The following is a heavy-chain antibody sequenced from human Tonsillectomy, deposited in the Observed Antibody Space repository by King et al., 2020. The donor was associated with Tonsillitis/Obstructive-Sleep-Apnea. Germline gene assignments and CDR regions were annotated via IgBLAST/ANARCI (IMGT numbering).Heavy chain of an antibody. CDR2: IYYSGST. V-gene: IGHV4-59*08. J-gene: IGHJ4*02. Sequence: VQLQESGPGLVKPSETLSLTCTVSGGSISSYYWSWLRQPPGKGLEWIGYIYYSGSTNYNPSLKSRVTISVDTSKTQFSLKLSSVTAADTAVYYCARRSYYDSSGYYFDYWGQGTLVTVSS. CDR1: GGSISSYY. CDR3: ARRSYYDSSGYYFDY. D-gene: IGHD3-22*01.